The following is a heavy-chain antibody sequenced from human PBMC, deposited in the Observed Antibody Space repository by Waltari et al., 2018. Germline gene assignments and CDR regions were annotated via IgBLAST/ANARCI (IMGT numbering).Heavy chain of an antibody. J-gene: IGHJ4*02. V-gene: IGHV3-30*03. CDR3: ATKCTVPGTKGPIDY. CDR2: ISNEVDNK. CDR1: GFSFRSYG. Sequence: QVQLVESGGGVVQPGGSLRLSCVASGFSFRSYGMFWVRQSPGKGLEWVSVISNEVDNKHYADPVKGRFTIPRDNSKNTLYLQMSSLRADDAAVYYCATKCTVPGTKGPIDYWGQGTLVSVSS. D-gene: IGHD1-7*01.